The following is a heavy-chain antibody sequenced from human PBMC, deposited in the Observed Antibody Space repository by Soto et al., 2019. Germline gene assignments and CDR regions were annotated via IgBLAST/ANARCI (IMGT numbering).Heavy chain of an antibody. Sequence: ASVKVSCKASGYTFSSYAMHWVRQAPGQRLEWMGWINAGYGNTKSSQKFQDRVTIPRDTSASTAYMELTSLRSEDTAVYYCARDTGDGTFDFWGQGTLVTVSS. D-gene: IGHD7-27*01. CDR2: INAGYGNT. V-gene: IGHV1-3*01. J-gene: IGHJ4*02. CDR1: GYTFSSYA. CDR3: ARDTGDGTFDF.